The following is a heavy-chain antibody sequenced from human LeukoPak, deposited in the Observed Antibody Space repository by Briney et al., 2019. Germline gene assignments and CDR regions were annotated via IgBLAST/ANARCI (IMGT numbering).Heavy chain of an antibody. Sequence: GASVKVSCKVSGYTLTELSMHWVRQAPGKGLEWMGGFDPEDGETIYAQKFQGRVTMTEDTSTDTAYMELSSLRSEDTAVYYCATEHIAAAALTIDGDYQRRYFDYWGQGTLVTVSS. V-gene: IGHV1-24*01. CDR1: GYTLTELS. CDR3: ATEHIAAAALTIDGDYQRRYFDY. CDR2: FDPEDGET. J-gene: IGHJ4*02. D-gene: IGHD6-13*01.